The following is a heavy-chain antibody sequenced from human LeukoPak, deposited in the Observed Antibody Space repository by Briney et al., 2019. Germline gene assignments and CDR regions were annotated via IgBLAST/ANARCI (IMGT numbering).Heavy chain of an antibody. Sequence: GGSLRLSCAASGFTFSSYSMNWVRQAPGKGLEWVSYISSSSSTIYYADSVKGRFTISRDNAKNSLYLQMNSLRAEDTAVYYCARAAGDYDILTGYYRDDYWGQGTLVTVSS. J-gene: IGHJ4*02. CDR1: GFTFSSYS. CDR2: ISSSSSTI. D-gene: IGHD3-9*01. CDR3: ARAAGDYDILTGYYRDDY. V-gene: IGHV3-48*04.